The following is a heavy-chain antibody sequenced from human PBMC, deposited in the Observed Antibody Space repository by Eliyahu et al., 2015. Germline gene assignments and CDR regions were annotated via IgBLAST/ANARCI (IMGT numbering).Heavy chain of an antibody. Sequence: QITLKESGPTLVKPTQTLTLTCTFXGFSLSXSGXGVGWIRQPPGKALEWLALIYWDDDKRYSPSLKSRLTITKDTSKSQVVLTMANMDPVDTATYYCAHMGSRDTIFGVLKENWFDPWGQGTLVTVSS. CDR1: GFSLSXSGXG. J-gene: IGHJ5*02. CDR3: AHMGSRDTIFGVLKENWFDP. V-gene: IGHV2-5*02. CDR2: IYWDDDK. D-gene: IGHD3-3*01.